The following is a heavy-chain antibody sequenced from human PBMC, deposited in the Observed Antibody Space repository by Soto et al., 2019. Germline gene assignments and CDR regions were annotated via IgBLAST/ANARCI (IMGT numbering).Heavy chain of an antibody. Sequence: GESLKISCKGSGYSFTSYWIGWVRQMPGKGLEWMGIIYPGDSDTRYSPSFQGQVTISADKSISTAYLQWSSLKASDTAMYYCARHGGYYYDSSGAFDIWCQGTMVTVSS. CDR2: IYPGDSDT. D-gene: IGHD3-22*01. V-gene: IGHV5-51*01. CDR1: GYSFTSYW. CDR3: ARHGGYYYDSSGAFDI. J-gene: IGHJ3*02.